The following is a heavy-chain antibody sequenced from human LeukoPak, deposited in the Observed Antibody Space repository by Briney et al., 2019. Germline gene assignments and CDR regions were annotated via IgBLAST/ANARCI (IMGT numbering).Heavy chain of an antibody. CDR1: GFTFSSYS. V-gene: IGHV3-21*01. CDR2: ISSSSSYI. Sequence: PGGSLRLSCAASGFTFSSYSMNWVRQAPGKGLEWVSSISSSSSYIYYADSVKGRFTISRDNAKNSLYLQMNSLRAGDTAVYYCARELGYCSSTSCYYYFDYWGQGTLVTVSS. D-gene: IGHD2-2*01. J-gene: IGHJ4*02. CDR3: ARELGYCSSTSCYYYFDY.